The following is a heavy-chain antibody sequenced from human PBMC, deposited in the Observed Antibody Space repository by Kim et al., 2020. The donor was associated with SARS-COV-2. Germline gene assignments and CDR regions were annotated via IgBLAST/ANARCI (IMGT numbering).Heavy chain of an antibody. V-gene: IGHV3-48*02. CDR1: GFTFSSYS. J-gene: IGHJ4*02. CDR3: ASESGSSSSSDY. CDR2: ISSSATSPTKT. Sequence: GGSLRLSCEVSGFTFSSYSMNWVRQAPGKGLEWLSYISSSATSPTKTYYADSVTGRFTISSDNAQNSLYLQMNTQGDEDTAVDYCASESGSSSSSDYWGQGTLVTVSS. D-gene: IGHD6-6*01.